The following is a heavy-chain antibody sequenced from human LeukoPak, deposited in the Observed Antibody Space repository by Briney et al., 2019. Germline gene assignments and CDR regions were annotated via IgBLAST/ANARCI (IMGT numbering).Heavy chain of an antibody. J-gene: IGHJ4*02. CDR1: GFTFSSYS. D-gene: IGHD1-26*01. V-gene: IGHV3-21*01. Sequence: GGSLRLSCAASGFTFSSYSMNWVRQAPGKGLEWVSSISSSSYIYYADSVKGRFTISRDNAKNSLYLQMNSLRAEDTAVYYCARDGSSGSQSPNSDFDYWGQGTLVTVSS. CDR2: ISSSSYI. CDR3: ARDGSSGSQSPNSDFDY.